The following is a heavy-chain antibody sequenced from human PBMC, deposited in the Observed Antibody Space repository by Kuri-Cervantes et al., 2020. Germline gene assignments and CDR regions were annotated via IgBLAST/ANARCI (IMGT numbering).Heavy chain of an antibody. CDR3: AQVAVTPIFDY. CDR2: ISGSGGST. Sequence: LSLTCAASGFTFDDYAMSWVRRAPGKGLEWVSAISGSGGSTYYADSVKGRFTISRDNSKDTLYLQMNSLRAEDTAVYYCAQVAVTPIFDYWGQGTLVTVSS. CDR1: GFTFDDYA. V-gene: IGHV3-23*01. J-gene: IGHJ4*02. D-gene: IGHD2-21*02.